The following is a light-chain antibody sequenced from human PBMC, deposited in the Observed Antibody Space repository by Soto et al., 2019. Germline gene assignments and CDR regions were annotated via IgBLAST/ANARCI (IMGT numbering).Light chain of an antibody. Sequence: DIQMTQSPSSLSASVGDRVTITCRASQTISNYLNWYQHKPGKAPKLLIFAASSLQSGVPSKFSGRGSGTDFTLTISSLQPEDFATYYCQQANSFPLTFGAGTKVDIK. CDR1: QTISNY. CDR2: AAS. J-gene: IGKJ4*01. V-gene: IGKV1-39*01. CDR3: QQANSFPLT.